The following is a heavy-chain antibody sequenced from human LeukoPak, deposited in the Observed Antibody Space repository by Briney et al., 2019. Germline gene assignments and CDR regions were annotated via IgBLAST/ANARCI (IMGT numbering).Heavy chain of an antibody. CDR2: TYYRSTWYN. J-gene: IGHJ5*02. Sequence: SQTLSLTCAISGDSFSSDSVTWNWIRQSPSRGLEWLGRTYYRSTWYNDYAVSVRGRITVNPDTSKNQFSLHLNSVTPEDTAVYYCARRLTQYDCFDPWGQGILVTVSS. V-gene: IGHV6-1*01. CDR3: ARRLTQYDCFDP. CDR1: GDSFSSDSVT. D-gene: IGHD2-2*01.